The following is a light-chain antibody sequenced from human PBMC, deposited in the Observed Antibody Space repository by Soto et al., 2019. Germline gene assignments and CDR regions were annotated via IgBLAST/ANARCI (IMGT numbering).Light chain of an antibody. Sequence: DIQMTQSPSSLSASVGDRVTITCRASQGISNYLAWYQQKPGKLPKLLIFSASTLQSGVPSRFSGSGSGPDFTLSISSLQPEDVATYYCQKYNGPPWTFAQGTKVEIK. J-gene: IGKJ1*01. CDR3: QKYNGPPWT. V-gene: IGKV1-27*01. CDR1: QGISNY. CDR2: SAS.